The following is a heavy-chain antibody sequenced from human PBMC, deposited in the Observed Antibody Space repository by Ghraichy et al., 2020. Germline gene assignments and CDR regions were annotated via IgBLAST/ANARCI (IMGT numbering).Heavy chain of an antibody. CDR1: GGSISSYY. J-gene: IGHJ4*02. D-gene: IGHD6-6*01. CDR3: ARASYSSSSHFDY. V-gene: IGHV4-59*08. Sequence: SETLSLTCTVSGGSISSYYWSWIRQPPGKGLEWIGYIYYSGSTNYNPSLKSRVTISVDTSKNQFSLKLSSVTAADTAVYYCARASYSSSSHFDYWGQGTLVTVSS. CDR2: IYYSGST.